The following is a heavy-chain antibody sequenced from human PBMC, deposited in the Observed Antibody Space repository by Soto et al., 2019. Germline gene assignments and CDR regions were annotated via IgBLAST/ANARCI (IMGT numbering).Heavy chain of an antibody. CDR3: ARVSSAVRFVDY. D-gene: IGHD3-22*01. V-gene: IGHV1-8*01. CDR1: GYTFTNYD. Sequence: ASVKVSCKASGYTFTNYDINWVRQATGQGLEWMGWMNPNSGNTGYAQKFRGRVTMTRNTSISTAYMELSSLRSEDTAVYYCARVSSAVRFVDYWGQGTLVTV. J-gene: IGHJ4*02. CDR2: MNPNSGNT.